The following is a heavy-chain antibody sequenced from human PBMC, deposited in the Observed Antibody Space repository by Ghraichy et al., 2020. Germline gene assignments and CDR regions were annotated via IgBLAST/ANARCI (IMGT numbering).Heavy chain of an antibody. Sequence: GGSLRLSCAASGFTFSSYWMHWVRQAPGKGLVWVSRINSDGSSTSYADSVKGRFTISRDNAKNTLYLQMNSLRAEDTAVYYCARVASRWFPSYYYYGMDVWGQGTTVTVSS. CDR1: GFTFSSYW. J-gene: IGHJ6*02. CDR3: ARVASRWFPSYYYYGMDV. D-gene: IGHD4-23*01. CDR2: INSDGSST. V-gene: IGHV3-74*01.